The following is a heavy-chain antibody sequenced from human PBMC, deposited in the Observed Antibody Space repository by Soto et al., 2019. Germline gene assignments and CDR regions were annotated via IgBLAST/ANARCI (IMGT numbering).Heavy chain of an antibody. D-gene: IGHD6-19*01. CDR1: GFTLSSYS. J-gene: IGHJ4*02. Sequence: EVQLVESGGGMVQPGGSLRVSCAASGFTLSSYSMHWVRQAPGKGLEWVSYISGSGVTIYYADSVKGRFTISRDNAKNSLSVQMNSLRDEDTAVYFCARETGLRSSGWSYYFDFWGQGTRVTVSS. CDR2: ISGSGVTI. CDR3: ARETGLRSSGWSYYFDF. V-gene: IGHV3-48*02.